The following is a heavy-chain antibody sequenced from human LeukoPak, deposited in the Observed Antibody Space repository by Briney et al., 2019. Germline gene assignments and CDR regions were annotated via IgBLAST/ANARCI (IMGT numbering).Heavy chain of an antibody. CDR1: GYSFTAFY. Sequence: ASVKVSCKASGYSFTAFYIHWVRQAPGQGLEWMGWIHPRSGETNYAYKFRGRVTMTRDTSISTTYMDLGSLGSDDTAVYYCARDGDYGTGSYYRGFFDYWGRALWSPSPQ. J-gene: IGHJ4*02. CDR3: ARDGDYGTGSYYRGFFDY. V-gene: IGHV1-2*07. D-gene: IGHD3-10*01. CDR2: IHPRSGET.